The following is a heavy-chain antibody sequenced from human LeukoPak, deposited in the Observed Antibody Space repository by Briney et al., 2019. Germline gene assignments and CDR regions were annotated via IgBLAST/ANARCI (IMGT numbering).Heavy chain of an antibody. D-gene: IGHD1-26*01. Sequence: SETLSLTCTVSGYSISSGYYWSWIRQPAGKGLEWIGRIYTSGSTNYNPSLKSRVTMSVDTSKNQFSLKLSSVTAADTAVYYCARERTFSRPSGSYPLDYWGQGTLVTVSS. V-gene: IGHV4-4*07. CDR2: IYTSGST. CDR1: GYSISSGYY. J-gene: IGHJ4*02. CDR3: ARERTFSRPSGSYPLDY.